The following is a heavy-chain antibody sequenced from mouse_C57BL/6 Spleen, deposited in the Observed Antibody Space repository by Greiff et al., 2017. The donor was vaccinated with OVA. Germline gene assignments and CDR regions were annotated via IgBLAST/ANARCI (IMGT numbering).Heavy chain of an antibody. J-gene: IGHJ3*01. V-gene: IGHV1-15*01. CDR2: IDPETGGT. Sequence: VKLMESGAELVRPGASVTLSCKASGYTFTDYEMHWVKQTPVHGLEWIGAIDPETGGTAYNQKFKGKAILTADKSSSTAYMELRSLTSEDSAVYYCTREEVWAYWGQGTLVTVSA. CDR3: TREEVWAY. CDR1: GYTFTDYE.